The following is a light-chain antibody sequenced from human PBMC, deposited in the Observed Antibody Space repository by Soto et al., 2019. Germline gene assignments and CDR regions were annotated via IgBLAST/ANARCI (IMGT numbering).Light chain of an antibody. Sequence: QSVLTQPASVSGSPGQSVSISCTGASSDLGGYNYVSWYQQHPGKAPKLLIYEVSNRPSGVSNRFSGSKSGNTASLTISGLQAEDEADYYCSSYTNTGTHSTLSVVFGGGTKLTVL. CDR3: SSYTNTGTHSTLSVV. CDR2: EVS. V-gene: IGLV2-14*01. J-gene: IGLJ2*01. CDR1: SSDLGGYNY.